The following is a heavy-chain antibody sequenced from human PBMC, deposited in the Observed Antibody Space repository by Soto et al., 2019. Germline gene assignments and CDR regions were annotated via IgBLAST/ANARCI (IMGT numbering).Heavy chain of an antibody. CDR2: IYYSGTT. J-gene: IGHJ5*02. Sequence: ASETLSLTCAVSGYSISSSNWWGWIRQPPGKGLEWIGDIYYSGTTSYSPSLKSRVAISLDTSKNQFSLSLSSVTAADTAVYYCARGRGYSYGLDPWGQGTLVTVSS. CDR3: ARGRGYSYGLDP. CDR1: GYSISSSNW. D-gene: IGHD5-18*01. V-gene: IGHV4-28*03.